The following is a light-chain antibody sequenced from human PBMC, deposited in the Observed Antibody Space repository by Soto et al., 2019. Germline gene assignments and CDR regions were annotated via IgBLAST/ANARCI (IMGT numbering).Light chain of an antibody. CDR2: GVS. CDR1: ESLFGF. J-gene: IGKJ2*01. V-gene: IGKV3-15*01. Sequence: EIVMTQSPATLSASPGESVSLYCRASESLFGFLAWYQQKPGQAPRLLIYGVSTKATGVPARFSGSGSAADFTLTLSRVQSDDSAVYDCQTYKDWPLVVGQGTKLEI. CDR3: QTYKDWPLV.